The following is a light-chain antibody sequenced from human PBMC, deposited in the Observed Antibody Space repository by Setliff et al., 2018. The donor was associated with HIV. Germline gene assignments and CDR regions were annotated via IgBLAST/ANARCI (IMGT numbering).Light chain of an antibody. J-gene: IGLJ2*01. CDR1: RSDVGAYNY. V-gene: IGLV2-14*01. CDR3: TSYTTTSTLV. Sequence: QSALTQPASVSGSPGQSITISCTGSRSDVGAYNYVSWYQQYPGKAPKLLISEVNKRPSGVSNRFSGSKTGNTASLTISGLQAEDESDYYCTSYTTTSTLVFGGGTKSPS. CDR2: EVN.